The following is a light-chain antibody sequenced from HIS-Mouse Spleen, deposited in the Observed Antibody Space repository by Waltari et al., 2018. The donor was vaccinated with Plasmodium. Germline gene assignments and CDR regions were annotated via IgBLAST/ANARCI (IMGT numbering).Light chain of an antibody. CDR1: KEISNS. V-gene: IGKV1-33*01. CDR2: DAS. J-gene: IGKJ4*01. CDR3: QQYDNLPLT. Sequence: DIQMTQSPSSLSSPVGDRATITCQARKEISNSLNWDRQKPGKAPKLLIYDASKLETGVPSRFSGSGSGTDFTFTISSLQPEDIATYYCQQYDNLPLTFGGGTKVEIK.